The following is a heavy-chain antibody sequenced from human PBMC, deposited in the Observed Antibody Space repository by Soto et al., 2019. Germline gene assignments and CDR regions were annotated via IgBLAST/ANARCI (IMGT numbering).Heavy chain of an antibody. CDR3: AGGGVRGVITRTRDYYGMDV. CDR2: IYPGDSDT. Sequence: PGESLKISSKGSGYGFTSYWIGWVRQMPGKGLEWMGIIYPGDSDTRYSPSFQGQVTISADKSISTAYLQWSSLKASDTAMYYCAGGGVRGVITRTRDYYGMDVWCQGTTVTVS. CDR1: GYGFTSYW. D-gene: IGHD3-10*01. V-gene: IGHV5-51*01. J-gene: IGHJ6*02.